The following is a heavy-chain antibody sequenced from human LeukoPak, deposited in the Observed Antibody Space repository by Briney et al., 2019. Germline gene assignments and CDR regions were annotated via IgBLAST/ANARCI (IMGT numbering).Heavy chain of an antibody. CDR3: ARRGYTYGWGWFDS. J-gene: IGHJ5*01. CDR2: INHSGST. CDR1: GGSISTSNYY. Sequence: SETLSLTCTVSGGSISTSNYYWGWIRQPPGKGLEWIGEINHSGSTNYNPSLKSRVTISVDTSKNQFSLKVNSVTAADTAVYYCARRGYTYGWGWFDSWGQGTLVTVSS. D-gene: IGHD5-18*01. V-gene: IGHV4-39*07.